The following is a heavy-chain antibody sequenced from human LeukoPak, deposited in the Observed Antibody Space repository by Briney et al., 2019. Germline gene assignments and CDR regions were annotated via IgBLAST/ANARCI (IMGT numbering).Heavy chain of an antibody. Sequence: ASVKVSCKASGYTFTSYDINWVRQATGQGLEWMGWMNPNSGNTGYAQKFQGRVTMTRNTSISTAYMELSSLRSEATAVYYCARGFGYSYGLDYYYYMDVWGKGTTVTVSS. V-gene: IGHV1-8*01. D-gene: IGHD5-18*01. CDR1: GYTFTSYD. CDR2: MNPNSGNT. CDR3: ARGFGYSYGLDYYYYMDV. J-gene: IGHJ6*03.